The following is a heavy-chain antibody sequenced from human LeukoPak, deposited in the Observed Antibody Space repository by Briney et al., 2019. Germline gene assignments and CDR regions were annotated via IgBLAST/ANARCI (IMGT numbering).Heavy chain of an antibody. Sequence: SVKVSCKASGGTFSSYAISWVRQAPGQGLEWMGGITPIFGTANYAQKFQGRVTITADESTSTAYMELSSLRSDDTAVYYCTRESGSYHGNDYWGQGTLVTVSS. V-gene: IGHV1-69*13. CDR2: ITPIFGTA. CDR1: GGTFSSYA. CDR3: TRESGSYHGNDY. J-gene: IGHJ4*02. D-gene: IGHD1-26*01.